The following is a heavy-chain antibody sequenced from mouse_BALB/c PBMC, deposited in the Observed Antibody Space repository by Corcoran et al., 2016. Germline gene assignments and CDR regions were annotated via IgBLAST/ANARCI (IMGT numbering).Heavy chain of an antibody. J-gene: IGHJ3*01. CDR2: INPYNDGT. V-gene: IGHV1S136*01. CDR1: GYTFTSYV. D-gene: IGHD2-1*01. Sequence: EVQLQQSGPELVKPGASVKMSCKASGYTFTSYVMHWVKQKPGQGLEWIGYINPYNDGTKYNEKFKGKATLTSDKSSSTAYMELSSLTSEDSAVYYCARNGNYVGFAYWGQGTLVTFSA. CDR3: ARNGNYVGFAY.